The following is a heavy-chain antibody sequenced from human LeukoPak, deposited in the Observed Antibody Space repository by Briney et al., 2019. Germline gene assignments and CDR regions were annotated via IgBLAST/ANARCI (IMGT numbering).Heavy chain of an antibody. CDR1: GGTFSSYA. D-gene: IGHD3-9*01. V-gene: IGHV1-18*01. CDR2: ISAYNGNT. Sequence: ASVKVSCKASGGTFSSYAISWVRQAPGQGLEWMGWISAYNGNTNYAQKLQGRVTMTTDTSTSTAYMELRSLRSDDTAVYYCARFDDILTGYYEADYWGQGTLVTVSS. CDR3: ARFDDILTGYYEADY. J-gene: IGHJ4*02.